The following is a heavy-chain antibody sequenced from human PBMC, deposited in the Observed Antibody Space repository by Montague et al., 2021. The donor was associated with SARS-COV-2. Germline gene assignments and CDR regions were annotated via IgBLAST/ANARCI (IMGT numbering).Heavy chain of an antibody. CDR1: GGSIRSSSYY. Sequence: SETLSLTCTVSGGSIRSSSYYWGWIRQPPGKGLEWIGSIDYSGNTEYXXXLKSRVAMSEDTSKSQLSLRVRSVTAADTAIYYCARDSYSGSWIKYWGQGTLFTVSS. J-gene: IGHJ4*02. V-gene: IGHV4-39*02. CDR2: IDYSGNT. CDR3: ARDSYSGSWIKY. D-gene: IGHD1-26*01.